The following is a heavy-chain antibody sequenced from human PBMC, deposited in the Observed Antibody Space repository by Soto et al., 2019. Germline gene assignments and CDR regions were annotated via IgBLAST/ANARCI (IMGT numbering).Heavy chain of an antibody. CDR1: GGSFSGYY. J-gene: IGHJ4*02. V-gene: IGHV4-34*01. D-gene: IGHD3-10*01. CDR3: ARARFVLLWFGELRRQNERYFDY. Sequence: SETLSLTCAVYGGSFSGYYWSWIRQPPGKGLEWIGEINHSGSTNYNPSLKSRVTISVDTSKNQFSLKLSSVTAADTAVYYCARARFVLLWFGELRRQNERYFDYWGQGTLVTVSS. CDR2: INHSGST.